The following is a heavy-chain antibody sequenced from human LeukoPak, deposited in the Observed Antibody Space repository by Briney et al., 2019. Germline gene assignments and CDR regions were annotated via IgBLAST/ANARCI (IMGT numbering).Heavy chain of an antibody. J-gene: IGHJ4*02. CDR2: IKQDGSGK. V-gene: IGHV3-7*01. CDR3: ASYRGSSSSLWAFDY. D-gene: IGHD6-6*01. CDR1: GFTFSSYW. Sequence: GGSLRLSCAASGFTFSSYWMSWVRQAPGKGLEWVANIKQDGSGKYYVDSVKGRFTISRDNAKNSLYLQMNSLRAEDTAVYYCASYRGSSSSLWAFDYWGQGTLVTVSS.